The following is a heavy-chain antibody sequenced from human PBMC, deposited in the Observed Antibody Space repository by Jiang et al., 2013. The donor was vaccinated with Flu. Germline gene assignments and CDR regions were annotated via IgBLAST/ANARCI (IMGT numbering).Heavy chain of an antibody. CDR2: IYYSGST. CDR3: ARQVAGTLLSDYGMDV. CDR1: GGSISSSSYY. V-gene: IGHV4-39*01. D-gene: IGHD6-19*01. J-gene: IGHJ6*01. Sequence: SGSGLVKPSETLSLTCTVSGGSISSSSYYWGWIRQPPGKGLEWIGSIYYSGSTYYNPSLKSRVIISVDTSKNQFSLKLSSVTAADTAVYYCARQVAGTLLSDYGMDV.